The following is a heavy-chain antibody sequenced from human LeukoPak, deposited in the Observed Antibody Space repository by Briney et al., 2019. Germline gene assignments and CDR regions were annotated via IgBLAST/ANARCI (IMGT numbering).Heavy chain of an antibody. J-gene: IGHJ4*02. D-gene: IGHD5-12*01. CDR1: GFTFSSYA. V-gene: IGHV3-23*01. CDR3: AKAPRGGYDSRIDY. Sequence: GSLPLSCAASGFTFSSYALSWVRQAPGKGLEWVSSISGSGGSTYYAASVKGRFTISRDNPKNTLYLQMNSLRDEDTAIYYCAKAPRGGYDSRIDYWGQGTLVTVSS. CDR2: ISGSGGST.